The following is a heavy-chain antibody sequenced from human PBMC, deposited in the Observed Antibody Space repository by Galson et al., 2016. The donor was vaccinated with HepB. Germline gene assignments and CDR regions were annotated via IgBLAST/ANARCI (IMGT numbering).Heavy chain of an antibody. Sequence: SLRLSCAVSDFSVSVSYMSWVRQAPGKGLEWVSVLYRGGYTNYADSVKGRFTISRDNSKNTLYLQMNSLRADDTAVYYCARFGANPSCLGGSCYRWFDSWSQGIMGTVSS. CDR1: DFSVSVSY. CDR2: LYRGGYT. CDR3: ARFGANPSCLGGSCYRWFDS. J-gene: IGHJ5*01. V-gene: IGHV3-53*01. D-gene: IGHD2-15*01.